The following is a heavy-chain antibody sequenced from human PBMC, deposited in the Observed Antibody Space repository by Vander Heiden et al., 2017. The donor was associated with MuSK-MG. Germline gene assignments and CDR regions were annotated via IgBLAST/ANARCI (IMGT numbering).Heavy chain of an antibody. D-gene: IGHD1-26*01. CDR1: GYTSTSYY. CDR2: INPSGGST. CDR3: ASGGELPKGYYYYGMDV. Sequence: QVQLVQSGAEVKKTGAPVQVACKASGYTSTSYYMHGVRQAPGQGLEWMGIINPSGGSTSYAQKFQGRVTMTRDTSTSTVYMELSSLRSEDTAVYYCASGGELPKGYYYYGMDVWGQGTTVTVSS. V-gene: IGHV1-46*03. J-gene: IGHJ6*02.